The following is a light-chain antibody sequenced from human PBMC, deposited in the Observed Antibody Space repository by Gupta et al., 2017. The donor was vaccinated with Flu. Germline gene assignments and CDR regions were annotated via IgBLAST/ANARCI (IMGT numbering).Light chain of an antibody. CDR1: ALSKQY. V-gene: IGLV3-25*02. J-gene: IGLJ3*02. Sequence: SSDLTQPPSVSVSPGQTPNITCSGDALSKQYAYWYQQRTGQAPALVMCNDTERPSGIPERFSGSSSGATATLTISEVQAEDEADYYCPSVDNSGNGWVFGGGTKLTVL. CDR2: NDT. CDR3: PSVDNSGNGWV.